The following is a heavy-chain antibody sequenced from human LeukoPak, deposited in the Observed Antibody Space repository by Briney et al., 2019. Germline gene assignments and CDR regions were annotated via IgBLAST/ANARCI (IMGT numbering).Heavy chain of an antibody. J-gene: IGHJ4*02. CDR3: AKDYYGSGSYYNGDTDY. CDR2: IRYDGSNK. D-gene: IGHD3-10*01. CDR1: GFTFSSYG. V-gene: IGHV3-30*02. Sequence: PGGSLRLSCAASGFTFSSYGMHWVRQAPGKGLEWVAFIRYDGSNKYYADSVKGRFTISGDNSKNTLYLQMNSLRAEDTAVYYCAKDYYGSGSYYNGDTDYWGQGTLVTVSS.